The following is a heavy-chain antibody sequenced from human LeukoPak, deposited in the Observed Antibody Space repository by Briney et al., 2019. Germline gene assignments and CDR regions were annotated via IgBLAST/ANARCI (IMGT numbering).Heavy chain of an antibody. D-gene: IGHD2-21*01. CDR1: GFTFSSYE. Sequence: GGSLRLSCAASGFTFSSYEMNWVRQAPGKGLEWVSYISSSGSTIYYADSVKGRSTISRDNAKNSLNLQMNSLRAEDTAVYYCAVCGGDYLDAFDIWGQGTMVTVSS. J-gene: IGHJ3*02. V-gene: IGHV3-48*03. CDR2: ISSSGSTI. CDR3: AVCGGDYLDAFDI.